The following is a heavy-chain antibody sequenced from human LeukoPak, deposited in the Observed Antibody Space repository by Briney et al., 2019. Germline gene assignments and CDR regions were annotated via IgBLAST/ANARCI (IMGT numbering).Heavy chain of an antibody. CDR1: GGSISSSSYY. V-gene: IGHV4-39*07. D-gene: IGHD6-13*01. J-gene: IGHJ3*02. CDR2: MYYSGST. Sequence: SETLSLTCTVSGGSISSSSYYWGWIRQPPGKGLEWIGTMYYSGSTYYNPSLKSRVTISIDTSKNQFSLELSSVTAADTAVYYCARGQQQLVHAFDIWGQGTMVTVSS. CDR3: ARGQQQLVHAFDI.